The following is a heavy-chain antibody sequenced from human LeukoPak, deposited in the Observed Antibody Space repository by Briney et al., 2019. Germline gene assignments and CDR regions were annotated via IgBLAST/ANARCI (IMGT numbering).Heavy chain of an antibody. CDR2: ISSSSSYI. J-gene: IGHJ4*02. Sequence: GGSLRLSCAASGFTFSSYSMNWVRQAPGKGLEWVSSISSSSSYIYYADSVKGRFTISRDNAKNSLYLQMNSLRAEDTAVYYCARDHYDSSGYLAEYYFDYWGQGTLVTVSS. V-gene: IGHV3-21*01. CDR1: GFTFSSYS. D-gene: IGHD3-22*01. CDR3: ARDHYDSSGYLAEYYFDY.